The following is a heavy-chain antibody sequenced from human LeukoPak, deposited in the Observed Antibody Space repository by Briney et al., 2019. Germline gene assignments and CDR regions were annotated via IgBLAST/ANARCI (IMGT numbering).Heavy chain of an antibody. J-gene: IGHJ5*02. CDR3: ALVRFLEWLFPNWFDP. V-gene: IGHV3-21*01. D-gene: IGHD3-3*01. Sequence: GGSLRLSCAASGFTFSSYSMNWVRQAPGKGLEWVSSISSSSSYIYYADSVKGRFTISRDNAKNSLYLQMNSLRAEDTAVYYCALVRFLEWLFPNWFDPWGQGTLVTVSS. CDR2: ISSSSSYI. CDR1: GFTFSSYS.